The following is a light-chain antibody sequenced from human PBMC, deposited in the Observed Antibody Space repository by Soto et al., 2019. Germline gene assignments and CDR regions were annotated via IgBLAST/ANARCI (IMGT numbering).Light chain of an antibody. J-gene: IGKJ2*01. CDR2: AAS. Sequence: AIQMTESPTSMSASVGARVIITCRASQDIRVDVGWLQQRPGHAPNLLIYAASTLHTGVPSTFTGSGSGTDFTLTINDLQPEDVATYFCLQDYDCPYTLGQGTKVDI. CDR1: QDIRVD. V-gene: IGKV1-6*01. CDR3: LQDYDCPYT.